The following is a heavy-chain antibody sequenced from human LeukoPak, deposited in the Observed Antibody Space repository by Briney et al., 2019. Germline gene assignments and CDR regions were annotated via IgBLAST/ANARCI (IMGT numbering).Heavy chain of an antibody. J-gene: IGHJ5*02. D-gene: IGHD3-22*01. CDR2: INPNSGGT. Sequence: ASVKVSCKASGYTFTGYYMHWVRQAPGQGLEWMGWINPNSGGTNYAQKFQGRVTMTRDTSISTAYMELSRLRSDDTAVYYCARGGYYDSSGYGLHVWFDPWGQGTLVTVSS. CDR1: GYTFTGYY. CDR3: ARGGYYDSSGYGLHVWFDP. V-gene: IGHV1-2*02.